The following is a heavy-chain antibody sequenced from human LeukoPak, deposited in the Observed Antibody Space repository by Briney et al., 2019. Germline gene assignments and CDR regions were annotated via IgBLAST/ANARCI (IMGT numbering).Heavy chain of an antibody. CDR1: GYTFTGYY. J-gene: IGHJ4*02. Sequence: ASVKVSCKASGYTFTGYYMHWVRQAPGQGLEWMGWINPNSGGTNYAQKFQGRVTMTRDTSISTAYMELSRLRSDDTAVYYCARDWGDTAMVRPYDYWGQGTLVTVSS. D-gene: IGHD5-18*01. CDR2: INPNSGGT. CDR3: ARDWGDTAMVRPYDY. V-gene: IGHV1-2*02.